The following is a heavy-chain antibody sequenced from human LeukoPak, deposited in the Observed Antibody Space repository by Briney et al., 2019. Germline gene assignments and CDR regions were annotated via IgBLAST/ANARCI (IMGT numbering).Heavy chain of an antibody. D-gene: IGHD3-22*01. CDR1: GYTFTSYG. CDR3: ARPSDSSGYEAFDI. Sequence: ASVKVSCKASGYTFTSYGISWVRQAPGQGLEWMGWISAYNGNTNYAQKLQGRVTMTTDTSTSTAYMELRSLRSDDTAVYYCARPSDSSGYEAFDIWGQGTMVTVSS. CDR2: ISAYNGNT. J-gene: IGHJ3*02. V-gene: IGHV1-18*01.